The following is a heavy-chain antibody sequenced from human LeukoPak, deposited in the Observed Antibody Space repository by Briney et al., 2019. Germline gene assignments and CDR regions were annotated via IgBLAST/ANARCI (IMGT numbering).Heavy chain of an antibody. Sequence: SETLSLTCIVSGGSISSSDYYWGWVRQPPGKGLEWIGSLYYSGTTYYNPSLKSRLTISVDTSMNQFSLILISVTAADTAVYYCMSHVNDLEAFDVWGPGTMVTVSS. V-gene: IGHV4-39*01. J-gene: IGHJ3*01. D-gene: IGHD3-3*01. CDR2: LYYSGTT. CDR1: GGSISSSDYY. CDR3: MSHVNDLEAFDV.